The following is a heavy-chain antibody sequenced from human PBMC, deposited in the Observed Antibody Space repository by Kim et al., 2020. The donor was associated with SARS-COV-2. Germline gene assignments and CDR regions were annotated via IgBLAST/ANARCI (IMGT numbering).Heavy chain of an antibody. CDR2: TYYRSKWNK. CDR1: GDSVSTDIG. J-gene: IGHJ4*02. V-gene: IGHV6-1*01. Sequence: SQTLSLTCAIFGDSVSTDIGWNWMRQSPSRGLEGLGRTYYRSKWNKDYAVSVKSRITINSDTSKNQFSLQLHSVTAEDTAVYYCAKGWLKGGFDYWGQGILVTVSS. CDR3: AKGWLKGGFDY. D-gene: IGHD5-12*01.